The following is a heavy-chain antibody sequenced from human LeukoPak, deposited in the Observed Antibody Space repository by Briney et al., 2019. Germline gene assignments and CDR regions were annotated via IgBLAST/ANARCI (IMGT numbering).Heavy chain of an antibody. J-gene: IGHJ5*02. Sequence: GSSVKVSCKASGGTFSSYAISWVRQAPGQGLEWMGRIIPIFGTANYAQKFQGRVTITTDESTSTAYMELSSLRSEDTAVYYCARGYGDYEERFDPWGQGTLVTVYS. D-gene: IGHD4-17*01. V-gene: IGHV1-69*05. CDR1: GGTFSSYA. CDR3: ARGYGDYEERFDP. CDR2: IIPIFGTA.